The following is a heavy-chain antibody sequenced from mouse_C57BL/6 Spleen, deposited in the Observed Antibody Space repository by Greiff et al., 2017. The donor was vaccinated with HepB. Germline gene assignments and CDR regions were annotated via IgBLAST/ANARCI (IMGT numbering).Heavy chain of an antibody. CDR3: TVMVTD. CDR1: GYTFTDYE. D-gene: IGHD2-2*01. V-gene: IGHV1-15*01. J-gene: IGHJ2*01. CDR2: IDPETGGT. Sequence: VKLMESGAELVRPGASVTLSCKASGYTFTDYEMHWVKQTPVHGLEWIGAIDPETGGTAYNQKFKGKAILTADKSSSTAYMELRSLTSEDSAVYYCTVMVTDWGQGTTLTVSS.